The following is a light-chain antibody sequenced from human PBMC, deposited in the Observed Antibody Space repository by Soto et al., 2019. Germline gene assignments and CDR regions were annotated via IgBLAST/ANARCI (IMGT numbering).Light chain of an antibody. CDR3: HPYNNWPLT. J-gene: IGKJ4*01. V-gene: IGKV3-15*01. CDR2: DTS. Sequence: EVVMRQSPATLSVSPGDGATLSCRASQGIGDTLAWYQHKPGQTPRLLIYDTSTRATGVPTRFSGSRSGAEFTLTINSLQSEDFAVYYCHPYNNWPLTFGGGTKVEIK. CDR1: QGIGDT.